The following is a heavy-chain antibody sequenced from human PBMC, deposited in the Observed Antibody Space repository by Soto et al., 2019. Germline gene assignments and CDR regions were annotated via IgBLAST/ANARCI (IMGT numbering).Heavy chain of an antibody. CDR1: GYTFTSYG. D-gene: IGHD2-8*01. J-gene: IGHJ6*02. V-gene: IGHV1-18*01. Sequence: DAVQVSCKASGYTFTSYGFSWVRQAPGQGLEWMGWISAYNGDTNYPQKFQARVTMTTDTSTSTAYLDLRSLRSDDTAVYYCARSRVFASHSHSQYGFDGWGQR. CDR2: ISAYNGDT. CDR3: ARSRVFASHSHSQYGFDG.